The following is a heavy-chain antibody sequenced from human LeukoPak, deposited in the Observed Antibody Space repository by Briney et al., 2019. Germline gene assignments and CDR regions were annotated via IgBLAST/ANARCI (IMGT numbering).Heavy chain of an antibody. Sequence: ASVTVSRKASGYTFTGYYMNWVRHAPGQGLVWMGWINPNSGGTNHAQKFQGRVTMTRDTSISTAYMELSRLRSDDTAIYYCAKSHASIWNVYDYWGQGTLVTVSS. CDR2: INPNSGGT. J-gene: IGHJ4*02. D-gene: IGHD6-13*01. V-gene: IGHV1-2*02. CDR1: GYTFTGYY. CDR3: AKSHASIWNVYDY.